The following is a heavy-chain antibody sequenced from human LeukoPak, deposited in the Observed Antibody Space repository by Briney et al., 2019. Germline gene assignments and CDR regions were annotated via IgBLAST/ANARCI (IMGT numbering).Heavy chain of an antibody. D-gene: IGHD4-17*01. V-gene: IGHV1-8*03. CDR2: MNPNSGYT. Sequence: ASVKVSCKASGYTFTSYDINWVRQATGQGLEWMGWMNPNSGYTGYAQKFQGRVTITRNTSISTAYMELSSLRSEDTAVYYCARANYGDSGWFDPWGQGTLVTVSS. CDR1: GYTFTSYD. CDR3: ARANYGDSGWFDP. J-gene: IGHJ5*02.